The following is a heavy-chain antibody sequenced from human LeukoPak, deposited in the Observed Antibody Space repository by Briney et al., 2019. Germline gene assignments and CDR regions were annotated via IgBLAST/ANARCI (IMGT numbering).Heavy chain of an antibody. CDR3: ARGRQDTVIHSGAFDI. J-gene: IGHJ3*02. CDR2: IASDGSHT. Sequence: GRSLRLSCAASGFTFSNYFMHWVRQAPGEGLEWVADIASDGSHTFYVESVKGRFTISRDNSKNTLYLQMNSLGPEDTAVYFCARGRQDTVIHSGAFDIWGQGTMVTVSS. D-gene: IGHD2-21*02. CDR1: GFTFSNYF. V-gene: IGHV3-30-3*01.